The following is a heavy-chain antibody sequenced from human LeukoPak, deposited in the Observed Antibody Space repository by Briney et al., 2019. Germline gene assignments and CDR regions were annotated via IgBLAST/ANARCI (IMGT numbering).Heavy chain of an antibody. CDR1: GYSISSGYY. CDR2: IYHSGST. CDR3: ARTPPLVLRYSDWLGGPFDY. V-gene: IGHV4-38-2*02. Sequence: SETLSLTCTVSGYSISSGYYWGWIRQPPGKGLEWIGSIYHSGSTYYNPSLKSRVTISVDTSKNQFSLKLSSVTAADTAVYYCARTPPLVLRYSDWLGGPFDYWGQGTLVTVSS. D-gene: IGHD3-9*01. J-gene: IGHJ4*02.